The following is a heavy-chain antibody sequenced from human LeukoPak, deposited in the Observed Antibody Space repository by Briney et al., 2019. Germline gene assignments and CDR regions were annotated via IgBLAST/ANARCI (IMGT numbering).Heavy chain of an antibody. CDR1: GFTFSDYN. CDR2: ISRSGSTK. J-gene: IGHJ5*02. D-gene: IGHD3-22*01. CDR3: ARTFYYDSSARNWFDP. V-gene: IGHV3-11*01. Sequence: GGSLRPSCAASGFTFSDYNMRWIRQAPGKGLEWVSSISRSGSTKYYADSVKGRFTISRDNAKNSLFLQMNSLRAEDTAVYYCARTFYYDSSARNWFDPWGQGTLVTVSS.